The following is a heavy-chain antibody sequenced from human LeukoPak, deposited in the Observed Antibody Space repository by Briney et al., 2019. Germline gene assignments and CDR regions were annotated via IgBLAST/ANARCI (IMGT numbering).Heavy chain of an antibody. V-gene: IGHV5-51*01. CDR2: IYPGDSDT. Sequence: GESLKISCKGSGYSFTSYWIGWVRQVPGKGLEWMGIIYPGDSDTRYSPSFQGQVTISADKSISTAYLQWSSLKASDTAMYYCARRDYYDSSGYQHWGQGTLVTVSS. CDR1: GYSFTSYW. D-gene: IGHD3-22*01. J-gene: IGHJ1*01. CDR3: ARRDYYDSSGYQH.